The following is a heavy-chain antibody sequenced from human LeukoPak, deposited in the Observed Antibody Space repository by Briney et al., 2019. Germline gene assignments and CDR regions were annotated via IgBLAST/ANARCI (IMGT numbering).Heavy chain of an antibody. D-gene: IGHD3-22*01. CDR3: ARHYYDSSGPYYYYMDV. V-gene: IGHV1-46*01. CDR1: GYTFTSYY. J-gene: IGHJ6*03. CDR2: INPSGGST. Sequence: ASVKVSCKASGYTFTSYYMHWVRQAPGQGLEWMGIINPSGGSTSYAQKFQGRVTMTRDMSTSTVYMELSSLRSEDTAVYYCARHYYDSSGPYYYYMDVWGKGTTVTVSS.